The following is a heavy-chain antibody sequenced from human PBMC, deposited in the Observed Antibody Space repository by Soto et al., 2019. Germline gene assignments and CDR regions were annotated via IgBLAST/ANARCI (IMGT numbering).Heavy chain of an antibody. Sequence: QVQLVESGGGLVKPGGSLRLSCAASGIIFSDYMSWVRQAPGKGLEWLSYISGSGRTIYSADSVKGRFTISRDNATNSLHLQRNNLRAEDTAVYYCARLPFPWGWFDPWGQGTLVTVSS. D-gene: IGHD3-16*01. CDR3: ARLPFPWGWFDP. CDR1: GIIFSDY. V-gene: IGHV3-11*01. J-gene: IGHJ5*02. CDR2: ISGSGRTI.